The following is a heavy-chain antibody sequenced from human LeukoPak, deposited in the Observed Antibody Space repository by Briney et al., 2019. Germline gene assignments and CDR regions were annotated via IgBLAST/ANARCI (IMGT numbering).Heavy chain of an antibody. D-gene: IGHD2-15*01. J-gene: IGHJ4*02. CDR3: AKVTGGYCSGGSCYFDY. Sequence: PGRSLRLSCAASGFTFSSYGMHWVRQAPGKGLEWVAVIWYDGSNKYYADSVKGRFTISRDNSKNTLYLQMNSLRAEDTAVYYCAKVTGGYCSGGSCYFDYWGQGTLVTVSS. V-gene: IGHV3-33*06. CDR1: GFTFSSYG. CDR2: IWYDGSNK.